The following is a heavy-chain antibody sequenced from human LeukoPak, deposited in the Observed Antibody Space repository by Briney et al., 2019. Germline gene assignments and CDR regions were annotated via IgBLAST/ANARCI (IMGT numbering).Heavy chain of an antibody. CDR2: INHSGST. Sequence: SETLSLTCAVYGGSFSGYYWSWIRQPPGKGLEWIGEINHSGSTNYNPSLKSRVTISVDTSKNQFSLKLSSVTAADTAAYYCARINPFSGYDWVAFGYWAKEPWVTSPQ. V-gene: IGHV4-34*01. D-gene: IGHD5-12*01. CDR1: GGSFSGYY. CDR3: ARINPFSGYDWVAFGY. J-gene: IGHJ4*01.